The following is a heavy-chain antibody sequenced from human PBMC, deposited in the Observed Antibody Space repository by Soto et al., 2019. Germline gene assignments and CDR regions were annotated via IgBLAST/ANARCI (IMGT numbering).Heavy chain of an antibody. CDR2: IYWDDDK. V-gene: IGHV2-5*02. D-gene: IGHD2-21*01. CDR1: GFSLSTSGVG. CDR3: AHRGDCGGDCYSVDFDY. Sequence: QITLKESGPTLVKPTQTLTLTCTFSGFSLSTSGVGVGWIRQPPGKALEWLALIYWDDDKRYSPSLKSRLTIPKDTYKNQVVLTMTNMDPVDTATYYCAHRGDCGGDCYSVDFDYWGQGTLVTVSS. J-gene: IGHJ4*02.